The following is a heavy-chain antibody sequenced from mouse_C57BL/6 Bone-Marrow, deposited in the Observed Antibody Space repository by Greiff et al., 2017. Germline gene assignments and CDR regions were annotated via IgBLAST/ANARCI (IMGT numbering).Heavy chain of an antibody. J-gene: IGHJ4*01. Sequence: EVQRVESEGGLVQPGSSMKLSCTASGFTFSDYYMAWVRQVPEKGLEWVANINYDGSSTYYLDSLKSRFIISRDNAKNILYLQMSSLKSEDTATYYCARGDYYGSSPYYAMDYWGQGTSVTVSS. CDR1: GFTFSDYY. V-gene: IGHV5-16*01. CDR3: ARGDYYGSSPYYAMDY. CDR2: INYDGSST. D-gene: IGHD1-1*01.